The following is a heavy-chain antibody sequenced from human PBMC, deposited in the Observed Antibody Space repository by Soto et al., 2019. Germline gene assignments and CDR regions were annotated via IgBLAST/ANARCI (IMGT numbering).Heavy chain of an antibody. CDR3: AKGGHEDIVLMVYATYYFDY. V-gene: IGHV3-23*01. D-gene: IGHD2-8*01. CDR2: ISGSGGST. J-gene: IGHJ4*02. Sequence: GGSLRLSCAASGFTFSSYAMSWVRQAPGKGLEWVSAISGSGGSTYYADSVKGRFTISRDNSKNTLYLQMNSLRAEDTAVYYCAKGGHEDIVLMVYATYYFDYWGQGTLVTVSS. CDR1: GFTFSSYA.